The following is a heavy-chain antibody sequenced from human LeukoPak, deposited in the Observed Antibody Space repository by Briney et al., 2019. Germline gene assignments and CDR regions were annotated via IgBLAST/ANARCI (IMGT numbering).Heavy chain of an antibody. J-gene: IGHJ6*02. V-gene: IGHV3-33*01. CDR2: IWYDGTNR. Sequence: GGSLRLSCTTSGFTFSTYGMHWVRQAPGKGLEWVAVIWYDGTNRYYADSVKGRFTISRDNSKNTLYLQMNSMRAEDTAVYYCARDEIVVVVAASYGMDVWGQGTTVTVSS. CDR1: GFTFSTYG. D-gene: IGHD2-15*01. CDR3: ARDEIVVVVAASYGMDV.